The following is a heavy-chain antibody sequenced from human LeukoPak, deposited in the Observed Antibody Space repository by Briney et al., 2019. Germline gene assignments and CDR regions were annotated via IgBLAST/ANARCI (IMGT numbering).Heavy chain of an antibody. CDR3: ARGEQQLVEVDY. V-gene: IGHV3-48*02. CDR2: ISSSSNTI. CDR1: GFTFSSYS. Sequence: PGGSLRLSCAASGFTFSSYSMNWVRQAPRKGLEWVSYISSSSNTIYYADSVKGRFTISRDNAKKSLYMQMNSLRDEDTAVYYCARGEQQLVEVDYWGQGTLVTVSS. D-gene: IGHD6-13*01. J-gene: IGHJ4*02.